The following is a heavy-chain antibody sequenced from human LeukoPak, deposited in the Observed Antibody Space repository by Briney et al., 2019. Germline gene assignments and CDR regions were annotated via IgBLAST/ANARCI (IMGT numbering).Heavy chain of an antibody. D-gene: IGHD3-16*01. CDR2: ITNSGRNT. CDR3: AKDPPHVSWLFDY. CDR1: GFPFNSYA. Sequence: GGSLRLSCAVSGFPFNSYAMRGVPQPPGKGLECVSAITNSGRNTYYAEPLKGRFTISRDNSKNTLYLHMNSPRAEDTAVYYCAKDPPHVSWLFDYWGQGTLVTVSS. J-gene: IGHJ4*02. V-gene: IGHV3-23*01.